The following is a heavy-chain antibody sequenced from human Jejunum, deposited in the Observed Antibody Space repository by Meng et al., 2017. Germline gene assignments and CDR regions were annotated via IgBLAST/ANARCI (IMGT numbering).Heavy chain of an antibody. CDR3: ATEPEDSSGYYDDN. V-gene: IGHV1-69*15. CDR1: GGALRLYT. J-gene: IGHJ4*02. D-gene: IGHD3-22*01. CDR2: VIPVFGSS. Sequence: HLVHCGAELKNPGSSVKVPCTASGGALRLYTVDWVRQAPGQGLEWVGRVIPVFGSSEYAQNFSGRVTINVDEFTNTAYMELSSLASEDTAVYYCATEPEDSSGYYDDNWGQGTLVTVSS.